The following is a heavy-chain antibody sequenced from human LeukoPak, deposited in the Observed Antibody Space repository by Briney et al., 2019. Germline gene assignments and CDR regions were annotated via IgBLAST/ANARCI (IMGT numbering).Heavy chain of an antibody. J-gene: IGHJ4*02. V-gene: IGHV3-49*04. Sequence: GGSLRLSCAASGFTFITYAMSWVRQAPGKGLEWVGFIRSKAYGGTTEYAASVKGRFTISRDDSKSIAYLQMNSLKTEDTAVYYCTRGGYGYDYFDYWGQGTLVTVSS. CDR1: GFTFITYA. CDR3: TRGGYGYDYFDY. CDR2: IRSKAYGGTT. D-gene: IGHD5-18*01.